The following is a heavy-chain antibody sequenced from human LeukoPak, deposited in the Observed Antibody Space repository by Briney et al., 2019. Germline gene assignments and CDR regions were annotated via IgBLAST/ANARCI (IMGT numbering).Heavy chain of an antibody. V-gene: IGHV3-11*05. CDR3: AKDTGNVSYESGGY. CDR2: ISNSNSYT. J-gene: IGHJ4*02. CDR1: GFTFSYYY. D-gene: IGHD1-26*01. Sequence: GGSLRLSCATSGFTFSYYYMSWIRQAPGKGLEWVSYISNSNSYTNYADSVKGRFTISRDNSKNTPNLQMNSLRAEDTAVYYCAKDTGNVSYESGGYWGQGTLVTVSS.